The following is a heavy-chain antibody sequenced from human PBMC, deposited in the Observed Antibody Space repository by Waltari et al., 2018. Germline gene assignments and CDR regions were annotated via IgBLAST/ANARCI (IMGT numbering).Heavy chain of an antibody. V-gene: IGHV3-33*01. CDR3: ARDRSMATMDY. CDR1: GFTFSSYG. J-gene: IGHJ4*02. Sequence: QVQLVESGGGVVQPGRSLRLSCAASGFTFSSYGMHWVRQAPGKGLEWVAVIWYDGSNKYYADSVKGRFTISRDNSKNTLYLQMNSLRAEDTAVYYCARDRSMATMDYWGQGTLVTVSS. CDR2: IWYDGSNK. D-gene: IGHD5-12*01.